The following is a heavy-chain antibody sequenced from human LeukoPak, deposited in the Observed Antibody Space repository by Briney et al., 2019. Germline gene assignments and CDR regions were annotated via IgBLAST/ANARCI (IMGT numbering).Heavy chain of an antibody. J-gene: IGHJ4*02. CDR3: ARDVSGYYYDSSGYYLGDY. V-gene: IGHV1-69-2*01. CDR2: VDPEDGET. Sequence: ASVKISCKVSGYTFTDYYMHWVQQAPGKGLEWMGLVDPEDGETIYAEKFQGRVTMTRDTSISTAYMELSRLRSDDTAVYYCARDVSGYYYDSSGYYLGDYWGQGTLVTVSS. CDR1: GYTFTDYY. D-gene: IGHD3-22*01.